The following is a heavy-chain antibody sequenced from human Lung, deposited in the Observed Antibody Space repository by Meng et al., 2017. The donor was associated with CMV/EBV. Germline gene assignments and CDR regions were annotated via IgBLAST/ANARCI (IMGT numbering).Heavy chain of an antibody. J-gene: IGHJ5*02. D-gene: IGHD3-9*01. CDR3: ARDYYDIEGHEYDCCDP. V-gene: IGHV1-18*01. Sequence: ASVKVSCKTSGYPFISYGISWVRQAPGKGLEWMGWISGYNGRTNYAQSFQGRLTLTTDTSTSTAYMELRNLRSDDTAVYFWARDYYDIEGHEYDCCDPWGQGDXVTVDS. CDR2: ISGYNGRT. CDR1: GYPFISYG.